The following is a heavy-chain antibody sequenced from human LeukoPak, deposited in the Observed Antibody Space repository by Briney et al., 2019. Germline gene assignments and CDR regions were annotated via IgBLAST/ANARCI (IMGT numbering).Heavy chain of an antibody. D-gene: IGHD3-22*01. CDR3: ARDKGYDVGSDYYWSGLDY. Sequence: PGGSLRLSCAASGFTFSSYWMTWVRQAPGKGLEWVANIKQDGSEKYYVDSVKGRFTISRDNAKNSLYLQMNSLRDEDTAVYYCARDKGYDVGSDYYWSGLDYWGQGTLVTVS. V-gene: IGHV3-7*01. J-gene: IGHJ4*02. CDR1: GFTFSSYW. CDR2: IKQDGSEK.